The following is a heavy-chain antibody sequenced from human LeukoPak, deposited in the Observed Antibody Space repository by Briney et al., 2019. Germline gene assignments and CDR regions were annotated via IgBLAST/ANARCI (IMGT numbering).Heavy chain of an antibody. V-gene: IGHV3-7*01. CDR3: ARPSLNTGRYFDY. D-gene: IGHD1-26*01. CDR2: IKQDGSEI. Sequence: GGSLRLSCEASGFSFSNYWMSWVRQAPGKGLEWVANIKQDGSEIYYVDSVRGRFTISRDNAKNSLYLQMNSLRAEDTAVYYCARPSLNTGRYFDYCGQGNLVSVSS. CDR1: GFSFSNYW. J-gene: IGHJ4*02.